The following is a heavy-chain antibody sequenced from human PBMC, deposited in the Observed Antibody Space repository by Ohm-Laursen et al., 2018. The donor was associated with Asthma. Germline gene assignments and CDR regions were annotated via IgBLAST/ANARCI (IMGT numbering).Heavy chain of an antibody. V-gene: IGHV3-30*18. J-gene: IGHJ6*02. CDR2: ISYDGSNK. Sequence: SLRLSCAASGFTFTNAWMSWVRQAPGKGLEWVAVISYDGSNKYYADSVKGRFTISRDNSKSTLYLQMNSLRAEDTAVYYCAKGSTYGMDVWGQGTTVTVSS. CDR3: AKGSTYGMDV. CDR1: GFTFTNAW.